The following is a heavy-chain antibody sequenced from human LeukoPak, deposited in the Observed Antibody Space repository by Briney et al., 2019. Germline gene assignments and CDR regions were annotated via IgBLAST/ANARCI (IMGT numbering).Heavy chain of an antibody. CDR3: ARGGSSGWYYFDY. V-gene: IGHV4-59*01. CDR1: GGSISSYY. CDR2: IYYSGST. Sequence: SETLSLTCTVSGGSISSYYWNWIRQRPGKGREGIGFIYYSGSTNYNPSLKSRVTISIDTSKNQFSLKLSSVTAADTAVYYCARGGSSGWYYFDYWGQGTLVTVSS. D-gene: IGHD6-19*01. J-gene: IGHJ4*02.